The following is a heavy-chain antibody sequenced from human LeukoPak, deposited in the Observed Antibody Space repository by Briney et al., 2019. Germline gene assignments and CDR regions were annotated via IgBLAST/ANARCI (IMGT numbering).Heavy chain of an antibody. V-gene: IGHV3-23*01. Sequence: PGGSLRLSCKASGFTFHNYAMTWVRQAPGKGLDWVSTVSGTGTSTFYADSVKVRATISRDNSKNMLYLQMSSLRAEDTAMYYCAKGYYDSHRGFFEYWAWEPWSPSPQ. CDR2: VSGTGTST. CDR1: GFTFHNYA. J-gene: IGHJ4*02. D-gene: IGHD3-3*01. CDR3: AKGYYDSHRGFFEY.